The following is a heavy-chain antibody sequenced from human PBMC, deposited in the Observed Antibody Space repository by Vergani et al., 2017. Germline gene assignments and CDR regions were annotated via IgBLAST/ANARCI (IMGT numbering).Heavy chain of an antibody. Sequence: QVQLQQWGAGLLKPSETLSLTCAVYGGSFSGYYWSWIRQPPGKGLEWIGEINHSGNTNYNPSLKSRVTISVDTSKNKFSMKLSSVTAADTAVYYCARVLRVVVPAAMGSYYYYMDVWGKGTTVTVSS. J-gene: IGHJ6*03. CDR1: GGSFSGYY. V-gene: IGHV4-34*01. D-gene: IGHD2-2*01. CDR3: ARVLRVVVPAAMGSYYYYMDV. CDR2: INHSGNT.